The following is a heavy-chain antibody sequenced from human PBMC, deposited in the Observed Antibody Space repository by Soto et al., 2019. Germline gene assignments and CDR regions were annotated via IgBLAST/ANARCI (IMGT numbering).Heavy chain of an antibody. V-gene: IGHV4-31*03. CDR1: GGSISGGRYY. CDR2: IYDNGIT. CDR3: TRDRGFGMEV. J-gene: IGHJ6*02. Sequence: QVPLQESGPGLVKPSQTLSLTCNVSGGSISGGRYYWNWIRQHPGKGLEWIGNIYDNGITYYNPSLKSRVIISEDTSKNQFSLRLSSVTAADTAVYYCTRDRGFGMEVWGQGTKFTVSS.